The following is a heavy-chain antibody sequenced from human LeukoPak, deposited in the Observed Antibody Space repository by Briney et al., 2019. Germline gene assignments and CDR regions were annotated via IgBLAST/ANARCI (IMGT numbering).Heavy chain of an antibody. Sequence: ASVKVSCKASGYTLTSYDIDWVRQATGQGLEWMGWMNPNSGRTGYAENFQGRITITRNTSISTAYMELSSLRSEDTAVYYCTRETSSRYFDYWGQGTLVTVSS. CDR3: TRETSSRYFDY. CDR1: GYTLTSYD. CDR2: MNPNSGRT. V-gene: IGHV1-8*01. J-gene: IGHJ4*02.